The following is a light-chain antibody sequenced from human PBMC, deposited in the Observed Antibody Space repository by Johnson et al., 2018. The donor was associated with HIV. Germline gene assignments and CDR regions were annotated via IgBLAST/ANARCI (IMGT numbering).Light chain of an antibody. CDR2: DNN. J-gene: IGLJ1*01. Sequence: QSVLTQPPSVSAAPGQKVTISCSGSSSNIGNSYVSWYQQLPGTAPKLLIYDNNKRPSGIPDRFSGSKSGTSATLGITGLKTGDEADYFCGTWDSSLSAGCYVFGTGTKVTVL. V-gene: IGLV1-51*01. CDR3: GTWDSSLSAGCYV. CDR1: SSNIGNSY.